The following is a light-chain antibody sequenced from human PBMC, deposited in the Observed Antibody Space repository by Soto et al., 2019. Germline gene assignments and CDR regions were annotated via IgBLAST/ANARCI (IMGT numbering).Light chain of an antibody. CDR1: QSVRSY. CDR3: QQRTNWPSST. J-gene: IGKJ5*01. V-gene: IGKV3-11*01. CDR2: DAS. Sequence: EIVLTQSPATLSLSPGERATLSCRASQSVRSYLAWYQQKPGQAPRLLIHDASSRATGIPARFSGSGSGTDFTLTISSLEPEDFAVYYCQQRTNWPSSTFRQGTRLEIK.